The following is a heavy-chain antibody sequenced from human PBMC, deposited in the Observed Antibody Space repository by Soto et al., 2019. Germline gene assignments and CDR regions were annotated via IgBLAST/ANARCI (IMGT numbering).Heavy chain of an antibody. J-gene: IGHJ4*02. CDR3: ARASRNYYDSSGYLYYFEY. V-gene: IGHV3-66*01. CDR2: IYSGGST. CDR1: WFTLSSNY. Sequence: GGSLRLSCAASWFTLSSNYMSRVRQAPGKGLEWVSVIYSGGSTYYADSVKGRFTISRDNSKNTLYLQMNSLRAEDTAVYYCARASRNYYDSSGYLYYFEYWGQGTLVTVSS. D-gene: IGHD3-22*01.